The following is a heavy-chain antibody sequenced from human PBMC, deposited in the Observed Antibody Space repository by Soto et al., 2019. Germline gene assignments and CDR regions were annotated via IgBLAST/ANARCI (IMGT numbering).Heavy chain of an antibody. CDR1: GFTFSDYY. CDR3: ARDGAGVFHYCYGMDV. Sequence: GGSLRLSCAASGFTFSDYYMSWVRQAPGKGLEWVANMNEDGSEIYYVDSVKGRFTISRDNAKNSLFLQMNSLRDEDTAFYYCARDGAGVFHYCYGMDVWGQGTTVTVSS. V-gene: IGHV3-7*05. J-gene: IGHJ6*02. CDR2: MNEDGSEI. D-gene: IGHD3-10*01.